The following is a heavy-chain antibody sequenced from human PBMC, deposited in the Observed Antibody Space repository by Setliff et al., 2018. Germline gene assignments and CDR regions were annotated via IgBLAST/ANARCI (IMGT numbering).Heavy chain of an antibody. Sequence: SETLSLTCTVPGGSISSSSYYWGWIRQPPGKGLEWIGSIYYSGSTYYNPSLKSRVTISVDTSKNQFSLKLSSVTAADTAVYYCARGVYCSSTSCSPGLNWFDPWGQGTLVTVSS. J-gene: IGHJ5*02. CDR2: IYYSGST. V-gene: IGHV4-39*07. CDR3: ARGVYCSSTSCSPGLNWFDP. CDR1: GGSISSSSYY. D-gene: IGHD2-2*01.